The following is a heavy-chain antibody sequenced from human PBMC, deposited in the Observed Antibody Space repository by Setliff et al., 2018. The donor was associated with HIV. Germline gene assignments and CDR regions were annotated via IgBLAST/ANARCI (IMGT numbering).Heavy chain of an antibody. V-gene: IGHV1-69*13. D-gene: IGHD5-12*01. CDR2: ITPIFGTA. CDR1: GGTFNSFA. Sequence: ASVKVSCKASGGTFNSFAISWVRQAPGQGLEWMGGITPIFGTAKYAQRCQGRVTITADESTSTAYLELSSLRSEDTAVYYCARMREMATINYYYNYMDVWGTGTTVTVSS. CDR3: ARMREMATINYYYNYMDV. J-gene: IGHJ6*03.